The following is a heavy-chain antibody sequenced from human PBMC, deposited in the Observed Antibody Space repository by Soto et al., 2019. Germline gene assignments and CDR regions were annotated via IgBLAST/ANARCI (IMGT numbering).Heavy chain of an antibody. J-gene: IGHJ5*02. CDR1: GYTFTAQY. D-gene: IGHD6-19*01. CDR3: ANGDSSWVSWFDP. Sequence: QAQLVQSGAEVKKPGASVKVSCQASGYTFTAQYLHCVRKAPGEGLEWMGWINPTTGATRYAQKFQGRVTMTRDTSMSTAYLEVRSLRPDDTAVYYCANGDSSWVSWFDPWGQGTLVTVSS. V-gene: IGHV1-2*02. CDR2: INPTTGAT.